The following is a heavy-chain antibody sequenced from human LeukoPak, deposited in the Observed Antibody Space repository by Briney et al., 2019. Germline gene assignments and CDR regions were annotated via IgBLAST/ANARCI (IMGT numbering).Heavy chain of an antibody. CDR1: GFIFETYG. CDR2: MKHDGSEE. D-gene: IGHD3-10*01. CDR3: ARKAAGWGVLDH. J-gene: IGHJ4*02. V-gene: IGHV3-7*03. Sequence: GGSLRLSCAASGFIFETYGMNWVRQVPGEGLEWVSNMKHDGSEEYYVESVKGRFIISRDNANKLLYLQMNSLRAEDTAIYYCARKAAGWGVLDHWGQGLLVTVSS.